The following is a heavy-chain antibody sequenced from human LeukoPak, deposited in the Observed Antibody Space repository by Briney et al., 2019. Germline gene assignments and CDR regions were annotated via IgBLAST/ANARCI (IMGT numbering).Heavy chain of an antibody. CDR2: ISSTSSYI. CDR3: ARHSASGYSYGCNY. V-gene: IGHV3-21*01. Sequence: PGGSLRLSCAASGFTFSSYSMNWVRQAPGKGLEWVSSISSTSSYIYYADSVKGRFTISRDNAKNSLYLQMNSLRAEDTAVYYCARHSASGYSYGCNYWGQGTLVTVSS. CDR1: GFTFSSYS. J-gene: IGHJ4*02. D-gene: IGHD5-18*01.